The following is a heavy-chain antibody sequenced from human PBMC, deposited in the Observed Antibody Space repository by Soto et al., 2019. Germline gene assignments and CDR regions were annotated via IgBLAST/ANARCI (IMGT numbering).Heavy chain of an antibody. CDR1: GGTFTSET. D-gene: IGHD3-10*01. CDR3: AREEGSYNMGTFPFYYMDV. V-gene: IGHV1-69*08. J-gene: IGHJ6*03. CDR2: IIPILGTG. Sequence: QVQLVQSGPEVKKSGSSVKVSCKLSGGTFTSETISWVRQAPGQGLEWMGRIIPILGTGNYAQKFQGRITNTEDKSANTGYMELSSLTSEDTAVYSCAREEGSYNMGTFPFYYMDVWGNGTTVTVSS.